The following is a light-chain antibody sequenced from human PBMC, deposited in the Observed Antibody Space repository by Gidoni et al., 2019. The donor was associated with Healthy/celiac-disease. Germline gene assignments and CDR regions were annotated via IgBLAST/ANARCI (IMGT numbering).Light chain of an antibody. CDR1: QSISSY. Sequence: DIQMTPSPSSLSASVGDRVTITCRASQSISSYLNWYQQKPGKAPKLLIYAASSLQSGVPSRFSGSGSGTDFTLTISSLQPEDVATYYCQQSYSTPLTFXXXTKVEIK. CDR3: QQSYSTPLT. CDR2: AAS. J-gene: IGKJ1*01. V-gene: IGKV1-39*01.